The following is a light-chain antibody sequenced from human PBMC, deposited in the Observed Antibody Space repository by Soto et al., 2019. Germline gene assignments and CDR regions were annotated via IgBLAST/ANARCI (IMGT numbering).Light chain of an antibody. CDR2: AAS. V-gene: IGKV1-39*01. J-gene: IGKJ4*01. CDR3: QQSYYTPLT. Sequence: DIEMTQSPSSLSASVGDRVTITCRASQSISSYLNWYQQTPGRAPKFLISAASSVQSGDPSRFSGSGSGTDFTITISSLQPEDWASYYCQQSYYTPLTFGGGTKVEIK. CDR1: QSISSY.